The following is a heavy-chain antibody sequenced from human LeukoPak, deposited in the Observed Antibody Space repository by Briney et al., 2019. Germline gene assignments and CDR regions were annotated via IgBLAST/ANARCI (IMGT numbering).Heavy chain of an antibody. CDR2: ISSSSSYI. D-gene: IGHD6-6*01. J-gene: IGHJ3*02. CDR3: ARDPGYKQLAPDAFDI. V-gene: IGHV3-21*01. Sequence: GGSLRLSCAASGFTFSSYSMNWVRQAPGKGLEWVSSISSSSSYIYYADSVKGRFTISSDNAKNSLYLQMNSLGAEDTAVYYCARDPGYKQLAPDAFDIWGQGTMVTVSS. CDR1: GFTFSSYS.